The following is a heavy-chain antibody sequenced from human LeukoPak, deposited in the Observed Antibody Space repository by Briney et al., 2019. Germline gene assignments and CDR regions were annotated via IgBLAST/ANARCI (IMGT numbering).Heavy chain of an antibody. V-gene: IGHV3-23*01. D-gene: IGHD1/OR15-1a*01. Sequence: GGSLRLSCAASGFTFSSYAMSWVRQAPGKGLEWVSGISGSGGSTYYADSVKGRFTISRDNSKNTLYLQMNSLRAEDTAVYYCAKVEQRFPYFDYWGQGTLVTVSS. CDR3: AKVEQRFPYFDY. CDR2: ISGSGGST. J-gene: IGHJ4*02. CDR1: GFTFSSYA.